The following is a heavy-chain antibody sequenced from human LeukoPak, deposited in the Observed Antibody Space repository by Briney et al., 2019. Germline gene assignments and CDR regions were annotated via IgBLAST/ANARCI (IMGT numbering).Heavy chain of an antibody. Sequence: SETLSLTCTVSGGSISSYYWSWIRQPPGKGLEGIGYIYYSGSTNYNPSLKSRVTISVDTSKNQFSLKLSSVTAADTAVYYCARGVGGSRSFDYWGQGTLVTVSS. CDR2: IYYSGST. V-gene: IGHV4-59*01. CDR1: GGSISSYY. D-gene: IGHD3-16*01. CDR3: ARGVGGSRSFDY. J-gene: IGHJ4*02.